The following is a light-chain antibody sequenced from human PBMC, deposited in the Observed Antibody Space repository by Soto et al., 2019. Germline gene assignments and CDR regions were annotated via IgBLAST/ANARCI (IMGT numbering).Light chain of an antibody. J-gene: IGLJ7*01. Sequence: QLVLTQPPSASGTPGQGVTISCSGSSSNIGSNTVNWYQQFPGTAPKLLIYSNNQRPSGVPDRFSGSKSGTSASLAISGLQPEDEADFYCATWDDSLNALFFGGGTQLTVL. CDR2: SNN. V-gene: IGLV1-44*01. CDR1: SSNIGSNT. CDR3: ATWDDSLNALF.